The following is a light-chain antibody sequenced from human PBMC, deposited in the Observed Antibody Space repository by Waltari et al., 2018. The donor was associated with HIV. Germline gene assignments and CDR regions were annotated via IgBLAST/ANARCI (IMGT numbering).Light chain of an antibody. CDR3: QSYDSRLSGFVI. Sequence: QSVLTQPPSVSGAPGRRVTISCTGSSSNIGAGYDVHWYQQLPGTAPKLLIYGNSNRPSGVPDRFPGSKSGTSASLAITGLQAEDEADYYCQSYDSRLSGFVIFGGGSKLTVL. V-gene: IGLV1-40*01. CDR2: GNS. CDR1: SSNIGAGYD. J-gene: IGLJ2*01.